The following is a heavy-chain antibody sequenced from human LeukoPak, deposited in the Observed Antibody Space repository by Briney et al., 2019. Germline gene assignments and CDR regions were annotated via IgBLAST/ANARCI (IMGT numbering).Heavy chain of an antibody. D-gene: IGHD2-2*01. CDR2: IKQDGGEK. CDR3: ARDHSYCSSTSCYVSYYYYYGMDV. V-gene: IGHV3-7*01. CDR1: GFTFSSYW. Sequence: PGGSLRLSCAASGFTFSSYWMSWVRQAPGKGLEWVANIKQDGGEKYYVDSVKGRFTISRDNAKNSLYLQMNSLRAEDTAVYYCARDHSYCSSTSCYVSYYYYYGMDVWGQGTTVTVSS. J-gene: IGHJ6*02.